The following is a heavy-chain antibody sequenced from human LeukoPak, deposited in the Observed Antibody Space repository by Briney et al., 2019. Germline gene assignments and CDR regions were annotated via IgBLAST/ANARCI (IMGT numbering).Heavy chain of an antibody. CDR2: ITPFNGNT. CDR3: ATSDYYDSSGYYSPFGY. J-gene: IGHJ4*02. Sequence: GSSVKVSCKASGYTFTYRYLHWVRQAPGQALEWMGWITPFNGNTNYAQKFQGRVTITRDRSMSTAYMELSSLRSEDTAIYYCATSDYYDSSGYYSPFGYWGQGTLVTVSS. V-gene: IGHV1-45*02. CDR1: GYTFTYRY. D-gene: IGHD3-22*01.